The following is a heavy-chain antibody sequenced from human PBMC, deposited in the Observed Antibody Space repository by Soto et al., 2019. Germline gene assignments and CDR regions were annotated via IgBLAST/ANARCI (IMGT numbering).Heavy chain of an antibody. D-gene: IGHD6-19*01. CDR3: ARTSGRPGVFDY. Sequence: SETLSLTCAVSGGSISSSNWWNWVRQPPGKGLEWIGEIYHSGSTNYNPSSESRVTISVDKSKNQFSLKLTSVTAADTAVYYCARTSGRPGVFDYWGQGILVTVS. V-gene: IGHV4-4*02. CDR1: GGSISSSNW. J-gene: IGHJ4*02. CDR2: IYHSGST.